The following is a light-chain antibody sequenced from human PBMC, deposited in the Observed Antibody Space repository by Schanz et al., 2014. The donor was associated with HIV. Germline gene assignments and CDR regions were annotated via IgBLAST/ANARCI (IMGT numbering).Light chain of an antibody. Sequence: EIVLTQSPGTLSVSPGERATLSCRASQTVSNNLAWYQQKPGQAPRLLFYGASTRVTGIPARFSGSGSGTEFTLTISSLQSEDFAVYYCQQYNDWPPITFGQGTRLEIK. CDR2: GAS. J-gene: IGKJ5*01. V-gene: IGKV3-15*01. CDR1: QTVSNN. CDR3: QQYNDWPPIT.